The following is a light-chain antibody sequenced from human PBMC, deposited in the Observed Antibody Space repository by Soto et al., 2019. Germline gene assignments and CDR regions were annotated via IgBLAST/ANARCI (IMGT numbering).Light chain of an antibody. CDR2: DVS. V-gene: IGLV2-14*03. J-gene: IGLJ1*01. Sequence: QSELAHPDSVSGSPRESITISSIRNSSDIGAYNYASWYQQHPGKAPKLIIYDVSNRPSGVSNRFSGSKSGYTASLTISGLQAEDEADYYCSSYSSTITRVFGTGTKVTVL. CDR3: SSYSSTITRV. CDR1: SSDIGAYNY.